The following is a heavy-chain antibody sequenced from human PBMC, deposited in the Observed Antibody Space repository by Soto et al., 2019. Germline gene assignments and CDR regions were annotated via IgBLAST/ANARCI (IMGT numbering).Heavy chain of an antibody. Sequence: PGGSLRLSCAASGFTFSSYAMSWVRQAPGKGLEWVSAISGSGGSTYYADSVKGRFTISRDNSKNTLYLQMNSLRAEDTAVYYCAKAIAAAGTKNNWFYPWGQGTLVTVSS. CDR1: GFTFSSYA. CDR2: ISGSGGST. V-gene: IGHV3-23*01. CDR3: AKAIAAAGTKNNWFYP. J-gene: IGHJ5*02. D-gene: IGHD6-13*01.